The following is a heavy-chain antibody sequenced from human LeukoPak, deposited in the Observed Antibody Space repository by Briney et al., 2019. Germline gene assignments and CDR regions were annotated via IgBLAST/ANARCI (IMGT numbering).Heavy chain of an antibody. Sequence: SVKVSCKASGGTFSSYTISWVRQAPGQGLEWMGRIIPILGITNYAQKFQGRVTITVAKYTSTAYRELSSLRSGDTIVYYCASDSKVAAAAYYYYYMYVCNKGTTVSVSS. CDR3: ASDSKVAAAAYYYYYMYV. D-gene: IGHD6-13*01. V-gene: IGHV1-69*02. J-gene: IGHJ6*03. CDR1: GGTFSSYT. CDR2: IIPILGIT.